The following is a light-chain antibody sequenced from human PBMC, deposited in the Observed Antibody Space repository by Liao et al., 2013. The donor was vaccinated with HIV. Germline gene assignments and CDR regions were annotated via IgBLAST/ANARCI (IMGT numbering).Light chain of an antibody. V-gene: IGLV3-27*01. CDR1: KIGSES. Sequence: SYVLTQPASVSVAPGNTATITCGGGKIGSESVHWYQQKPGQAPVLVIYKDSERPSGIPERFSGSSSGTTVTLTISGAQVEDEADYYCYSAADNNWVFGGGTKLTVL. J-gene: IGLJ3*02. CDR2: KDS. CDR3: YSAADNNWV.